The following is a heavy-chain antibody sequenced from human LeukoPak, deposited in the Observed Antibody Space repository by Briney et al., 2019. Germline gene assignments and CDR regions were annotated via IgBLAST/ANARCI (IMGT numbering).Heavy chain of an antibody. V-gene: IGHV3-66*01. Sequence: GGSLRLSCAASGFTVSSNYMSWVRQAPGKGLEWVSVIYSGGSTYYADSVKGRFTISRDNSKNTLYLQMNSLRAEDTAVYYCARDPYSRSWSYGMDVWGQGTTVTVSS. CDR1: GFTVSSNY. J-gene: IGHJ6*02. CDR3: ARDPYSRSWSYGMDV. CDR2: IYSGGST. D-gene: IGHD6-13*01.